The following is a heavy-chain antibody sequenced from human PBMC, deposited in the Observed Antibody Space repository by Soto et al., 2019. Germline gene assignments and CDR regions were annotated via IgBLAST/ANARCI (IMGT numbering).Heavy chain of an antibody. D-gene: IGHD3-3*01. CDR1: GFTFTSSA. CDR2: IVVGSGNT. J-gene: IGHJ3*02. V-gene: IGHV1-58*01. Sequence: GASVKVSCKASGFTFTSSAVQWVRQARGQRLEWIGWIVVGSGNTNYAQKFQERVTITRDMSTSTAHMGLSSLRSEDTAVYYCAAKESFWSGYYWVPNDAFDIWGQGTMVTVSS. CDR3: AAKESFWSGYYWVPNDAFDI.